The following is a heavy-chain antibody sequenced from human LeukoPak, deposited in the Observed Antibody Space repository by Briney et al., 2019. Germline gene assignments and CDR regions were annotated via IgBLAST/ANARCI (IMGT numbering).Heavy chain of an antibody. CDR1: GFTFSSYA. J-gene: IGHJ4*02. Sequence: GGSLRLSCAASGFTFSSYAMHWVRQAPGKGLEWVAVISYDGSNKYYADSVEGRFTISRDNSKNTLYLQMNSLRAEDTAVYYCASTELGIFDYWGQGTLVTVSS. CDR2: ISYDGSNK. D-gene: IGHD7-27*01. V-gene: IGHV3-30*04. CDR3: ASTELGIFDY.